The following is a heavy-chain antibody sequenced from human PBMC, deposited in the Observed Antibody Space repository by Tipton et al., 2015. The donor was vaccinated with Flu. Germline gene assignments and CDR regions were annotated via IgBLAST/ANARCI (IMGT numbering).Heavy chain of an antibody. CDR3: ARDPVCVYGDYGHYFDY. CDR1: GYSFNNYG. V-gene: IGHV1-18*01. D-gene: IGHD4-17*01. CDR2: VSPKKGFT. Sequence: QVQLVQSGAEVKRPGASVKVSCKTSGYSFNNYGVSWLRQAPGQRLEWMGWVSPKKGFTNYALKFQGRVTLTTDTSTSTVYMELRSLTSDDTAMFYCARDPVCVYGDYGHYFDYWGQGTLVTVSS. J-gene: IGHJ4*02.